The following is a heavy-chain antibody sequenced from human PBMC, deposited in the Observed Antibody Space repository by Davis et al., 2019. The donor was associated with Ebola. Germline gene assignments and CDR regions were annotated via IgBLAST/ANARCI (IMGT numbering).Heavy chain of an antibody. D-gene: IGHD3-9*01. V-gene: IGHV4-59*12. Sequence: MPSETLSLTCTVSGGSISSYYWSWIRQSPGKGLEWIGYIYYSGSTNYNPSLKSRVTISVDTSKNQFSLKLSSVTAADTAVYYCASLYLTGAYWGQGTLVTVSS. CDR1: GGSISSYY. CDR2: IYYSGST. CDR3: ASLYLTGAY. J-gene: IGHJ4*02.